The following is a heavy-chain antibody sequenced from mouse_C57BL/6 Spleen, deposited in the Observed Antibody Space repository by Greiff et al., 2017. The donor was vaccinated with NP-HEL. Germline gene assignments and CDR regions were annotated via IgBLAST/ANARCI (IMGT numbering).Heavy chain of an antibody. CDR3: VRHGGYDGGYYFDY. D-gene: IGHD2-2*01. CDR2: IRSKSNNYAT. J-gene: IGHJ2*01. Sequence: EVQVVESGGGLVQPKGSLKLSCAASGFSFNTYAMNWVRQAPGKGLEWVARIRSKSNNYATYYADSVKDRFTISRDDSESMLYLQMNNLKTEDTAMYYCVRHGGYDGGYYFDYWGQGTTLTVSS. CDR1: GFSFNTYA. V-gene: IGHV10-1*01.